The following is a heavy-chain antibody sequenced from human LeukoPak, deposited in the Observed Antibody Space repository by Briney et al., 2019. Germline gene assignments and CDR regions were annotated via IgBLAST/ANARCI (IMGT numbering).Heavy chain of an antibody. D-gene: IGHD3-16*02. CDR2: ISDSGST. J-gene: IGHJ5*01. CDR3: ARGRYSYGWNDS. Sequence: SQTLSLTCTVSGGSIGTSAYYWNWIRQHPRKGLEWIGFISDSGSTLYNPSLKSRVTISSDTSKNQFSLKLTSVTAADMAVYYCARGRYSYGWNDSWGQGTLVTVSS. V-gene: IGHV4-31*03. CDR1: GGSIGTSAYY.